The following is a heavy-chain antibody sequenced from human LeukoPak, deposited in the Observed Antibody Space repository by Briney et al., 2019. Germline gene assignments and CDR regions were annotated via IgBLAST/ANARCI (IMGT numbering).Heavy chain of an antibody. CDR1: GGSVSSDY. Sequence: PSETLSLTCSVSGGSVSSDYWSWVRQPPGKRLEWLGYIYNLGGTNYNPSLKSRVSISVDTSKNQFSLMLTSVTAADTAVYYCAREAVAGTLDYWGQGALVTVSS. J-gene: IGHJ4*02. CDR2: IYNLGGT. D-gene: IGHD6-19*01. CDR3: AREAVAGTLDY. V-gene: IGHV4-59*02.